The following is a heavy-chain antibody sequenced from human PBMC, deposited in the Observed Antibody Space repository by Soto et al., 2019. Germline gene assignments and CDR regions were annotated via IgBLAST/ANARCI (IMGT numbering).Heavy chain of an antibody. J-gene: IGHJ4*02. CDR1: GFTVSTYG. V-gene: IGHV3-30*03. CDR3: PGEVASGY. CDR2: ISRDGGTK. Sequence: QVQLVESGGGVVQPGRSLRLSCAVSGFTVSTYGMHWVRQAPGKGLEWVAVISRDGGTKYYADTVKGRFTISRDNSRNILFLEMNSLSGDDVAVYYCPGEVASGYWGQGTLVTVSS. D-gene: IGHD2-21*01.